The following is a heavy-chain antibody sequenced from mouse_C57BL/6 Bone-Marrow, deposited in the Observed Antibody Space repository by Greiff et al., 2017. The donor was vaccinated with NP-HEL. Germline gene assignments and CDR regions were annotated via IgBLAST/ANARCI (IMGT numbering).Heavy chain of an antibody. D-gene: IGHD1-1*01. V-gene: IGHV3-1*01. CDR2: ISYSGST. CDR3: AREGKDYYGSSYWYFDV. CDR1: GYSITSGYD. J-gene: IGHJ1*03. Sequence: EVQVVESGPGMVKPSQSLSLTCTVTGYSITSGYDWHWIRHFPGNKLEWMGYISYSGSTNYNPSLKSRISITHDTSKNHFFLKLNSVTTEDTATYYCAREGKDYYGSSYWYFDVWGTGTTVTVSS.